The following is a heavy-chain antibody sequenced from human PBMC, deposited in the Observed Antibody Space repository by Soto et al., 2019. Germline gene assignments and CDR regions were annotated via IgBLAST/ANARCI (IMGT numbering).Heavy chain of an antibody. CDR2: TSYTGST. J-gene: IGHJ4*02. CDR1: GGSITSYH. CDR3: ARLRGAAAGIVDY. V-gene: IGHV4-59*08. Sequence: SETLSLTCIVSGGSITSYHWSWIRQFPGKGLEWIAYTSYTGSTYYNPSLKSRVTISVDTSKNQFSLKLSSVTAADTAVYYCARLRGAAAGIVDYWGQGTLVTVSS. D-gene: IGHD6-13*01.